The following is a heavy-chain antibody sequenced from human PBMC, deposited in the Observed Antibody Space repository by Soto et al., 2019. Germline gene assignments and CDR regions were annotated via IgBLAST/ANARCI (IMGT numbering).Heavy chain of an antibody. CDR1: GGSISSYY. V-gene: IGHV4-4*07. Sequence: SETLSLTCTVSGGSISSYYWSWIRQPAGKGLEWIGRIYTSGSTNYNPSLKSRVTMSVDTSKNQSSLKLSSVTAADTAVYYCARSNYDFWSGYYPFDYWGQGTLVTVSS. J-gene: IGHJ4*02. D-gene: IGHD3-3*01. CDR3: ARSNYDFWSGYYPFDY. CDR2: IYTSGST.